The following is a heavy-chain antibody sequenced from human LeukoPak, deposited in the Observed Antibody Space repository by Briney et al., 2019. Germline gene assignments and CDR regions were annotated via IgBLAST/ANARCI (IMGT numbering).Heavy chain of an antibody. Sequence: PTGGSLRLSCAASGFTFSSYWMHWVRQAPGKGLVWVSRINSDGSSTSYADSVKGRFTISRDNAKNTLHLQMNSLRAEDTAVYYCARDDNYYDSSGYAAPDYWGQGTLVTVSS. CDR3: ARDDNYYDSSGYAAPDY. V-gene: IGHV3-74*01. CDR2: INSDGSST. CDR1: GFTFSSYW. J-gene: IGHJ4*02. D-gene: IGHD3-22*01.